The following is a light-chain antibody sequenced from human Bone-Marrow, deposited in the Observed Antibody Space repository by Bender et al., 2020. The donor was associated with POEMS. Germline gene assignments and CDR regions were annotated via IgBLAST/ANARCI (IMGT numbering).Light chain of an antibody. CDR2: DDY. J-gene: IGLJ1*01. CDR1: DIRTKT. Sequence: SYVLTQAPSMSVAPRQAATIACGGDDIRTKTVHWYQQKPGQAPVLVVYDDYERASGIPERFSGSNSGNTATLTISRVEAGDEADYYCQVWDSDSDLYVFGTGTKVTVL. CDR3: QVWDSDSDLYV. V-gene: IGLV3-21*02.